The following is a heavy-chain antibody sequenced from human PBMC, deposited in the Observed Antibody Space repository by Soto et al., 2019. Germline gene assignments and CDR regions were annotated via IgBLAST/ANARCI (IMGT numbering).Heavy chain of an antibody. Sequence: PGGSLRLSCAASGFTFSAYAMSWVRQAPGKGLEWVSAISGSGGSTYHADSVKGRFTISRDNSINTLYLQMSSLRTEDTALYYCARNRGYGVFDAYDIWGQGTMVTVSS. CDR3: ARNRGYGVFDAYDI. CDR2: ISGSGGST. D-gene: IGHD4-17*01. J-gene: IGHJ3*02. V-gene: IGHV3-23*01. CDR1: GFTFSAYA.